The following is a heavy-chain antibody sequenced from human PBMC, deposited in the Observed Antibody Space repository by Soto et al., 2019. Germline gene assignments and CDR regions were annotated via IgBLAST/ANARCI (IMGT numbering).Heavy chain of an antibody. CDR2: ITGSGSST. V-gene: IGHV3-23*01. Sequence: EVQLLESGGGLVQPGGSLRLSCAASGFTFSSYALTWVRQAPGKGLEWVSGITGSGSSTFYADSVKGRFTISRDNSKNTRYLEMNSLRAEDTVVYYCAKTVYDDFWSGFVFELWGQGIMVTVSS. J-gene: IGHJ3*01. D-gene: IGHD3-3*01. CDR1: GFTFSSYA. CDR3: AKTVYDDFWSGFVFEL.